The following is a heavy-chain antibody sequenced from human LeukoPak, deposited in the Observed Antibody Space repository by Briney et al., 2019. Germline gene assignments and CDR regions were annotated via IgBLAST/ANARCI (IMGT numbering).Heavy chain of an antibody. Sequence: SETLSLTCTVSGGSISSGGYYWSWIRQHPGKGLEWIGYIYYSGSTNYNPSLKSRVTISVDTSKNQFSLKLSSVTAADTAVCYCARQAGYSSGWLQYPILDYWGQGTLVTVSS. CDR3: ARQAGYSSGWLQYPILDY. J-gene: IGHJ4*02. CDR2: IYYSGST. V-gene: IGHV4-61*08. CDR1: GGSISSGGYY. D-gene: IGHD6-19*01.